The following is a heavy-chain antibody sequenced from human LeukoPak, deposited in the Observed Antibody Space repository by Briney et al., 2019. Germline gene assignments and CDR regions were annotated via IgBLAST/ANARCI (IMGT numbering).Heavy chain of an antibody. CDR2: INSDGSST. V-gene: IGHV3-74*01. D-gene: IGHD3-10*01. Sequence: GGSLRLSCAASGFTFSSYWMHWVRQAPGKGLEWVSRINSDGSSTSYADSVKGRFTISRDNAKNTLYLQMNSLRAEDTAVYYCARDCDYYGSGSLDYWGQGTLVTVSS. J-gene: IGHJ4*02. CDR3: ARDCDYYGSGSLDY. CDR1: GFTFSSYW.